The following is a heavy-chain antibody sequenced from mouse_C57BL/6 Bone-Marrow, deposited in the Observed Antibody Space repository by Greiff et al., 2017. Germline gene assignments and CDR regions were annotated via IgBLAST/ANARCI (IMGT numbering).Heavy chain of an antibody. CDR2: IDPSDSYT. D-gene: IGHD1-1*01. J-gene: IGHJ1*03. V-gene: IGHV1-69*01. CDR1: GYTFTSYW. CDR3: AREGYGSSPYGYFDV. Sequence: QVQLQQPGAELVMPGASVKLSCKASGYTFTSYWMHWVKQRPGQGLEWIGEIDPSDSYTNYNQKFKGKYTLTVDKSSSTAYMQLSSLTSEDSAVYYCAREGYGSSPYGYFDVWGTGTTVTVSS.